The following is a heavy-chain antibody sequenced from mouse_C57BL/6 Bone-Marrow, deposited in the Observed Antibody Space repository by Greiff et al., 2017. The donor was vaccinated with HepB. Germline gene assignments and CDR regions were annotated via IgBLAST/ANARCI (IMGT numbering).Heavy chain of an antibody. V-gene: IGHV2-9*02. D-gene: IGHD1-1*02. J-gene: IGHJ1*01. CDR2: IWAGGST. Sequence: VKLVESGPGLVAPSQCLSITCTVSGFSFTSYGVHWVRQPPGKGLEWLGVIWAGGSTNYNSALMSRLSISKDNSKTQVFLKMNRLQTDDTAMYYCARDGGWYFDVWGAGTTVTVSS. CDR3: ARDGGWYFDV. CDR1: GFSFTSYG.